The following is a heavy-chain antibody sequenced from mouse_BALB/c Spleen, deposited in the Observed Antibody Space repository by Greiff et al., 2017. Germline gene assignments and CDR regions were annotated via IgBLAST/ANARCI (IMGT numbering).Heavy chain of an antibody. V-gene: IGHV5-17*02. CDR3: AREPPFTTVVAPGMDY. J-gene: IGHJ4*01. Sequence: EVKVVESGGGLVQPGGSRKLSCAASGFTFSSFGMHWVRQAPEKGLEWVAYISSGSSTIYYADTVKGRFTISRDNPKNTLFLQMTSLRSEDTAMYYCAREPPFTTVVAPGMDYWGQGTSVTVSS. CDR1: GFTFSSFG. CDR2: ISSGSSTI. D-gene: IGHD1-1*01.